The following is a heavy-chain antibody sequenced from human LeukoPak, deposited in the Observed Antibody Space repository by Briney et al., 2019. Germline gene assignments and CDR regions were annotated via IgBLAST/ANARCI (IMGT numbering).Heavy chain of an antibody. J-gene: IGHJ4*02. Sequence: GGSLRLSCAASGFTFSSYAFSWVRQAPGKGLEWVSAITEGGSSTFYADSVKGRFTVSRDNSKNTLYLQMNSLRSEDTAVYYCARGRHPYYDFWSGPFDYWGQGTLVTVSS. CDR2: ITEGGSST. CDR3: ARGRHPYYDFWSGPFDY. D-gene: IGHD3-3*01. V-gene: IGHV3-23*01. CDR1: GFTFSSYA.